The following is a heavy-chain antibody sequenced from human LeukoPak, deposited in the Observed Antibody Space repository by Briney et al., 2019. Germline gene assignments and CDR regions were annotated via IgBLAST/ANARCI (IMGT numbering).Heavy chain of an antibody. J-gene: IGHJ3*02. V-gene: IGHV4-59*01. D-gene: IGHD3-9*01. CDR1: GGSISSYY. CDR3: ARDGEYYDILTGYSYDAFDI. Sequence: SETLSLTCTVSGGSISSYYWSWIRQPPGKGLEWIGYIYYSGSTNYNPSLKSRVTISVDTSKNQFSLKLSSVTAADTAVYYCARDGEYYDILTGYSYDAFDIWGQGTMVTVSS. CDR2: IYYSGST.